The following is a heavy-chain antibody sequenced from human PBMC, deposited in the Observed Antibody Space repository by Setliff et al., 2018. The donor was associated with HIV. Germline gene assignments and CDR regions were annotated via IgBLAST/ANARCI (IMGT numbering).Heavy chain of an antibody. V-gene: IGHV4-39*07. Sequence: PSETLSLTCSVSGDSISNNKYYWSWIRQPPGKGLEWTGSIYHDGKTYYNPSLKSRLTILVDKSKNEFSLKFNSVTAADTAAYYCVMNGWYSLEYWGQGMLVTVSS. D-gene: IGHD6-19*01. CDR2: IYHDGKT. CDR3: VMNGWYSLEY. CDR1: GDSISNNKYY. J-gene: IGHJ4*02.